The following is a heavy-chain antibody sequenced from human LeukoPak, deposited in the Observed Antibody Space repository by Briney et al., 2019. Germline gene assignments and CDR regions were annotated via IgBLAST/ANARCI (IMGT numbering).Heavy chain of an antibody. D-gene: IGHD6-19*01. Sequence: PSETLSLTCTVSGGSISSSSYYWGWIRQPPGKGLEWIGSIYYSGSTYYNPSLKSRVTISVDTSKNQFSLKLSSVTAADTAVYYCARSGIAVAGTSRYFDLWGRGTLVTVSS. CDR3: ARSGIAVAGTSRYFDL. CDR2: IYYSGST. V-gene: IGHV4-39*01. J-gene: IGHJ2*01. CDR1: GGSISSSSYY.